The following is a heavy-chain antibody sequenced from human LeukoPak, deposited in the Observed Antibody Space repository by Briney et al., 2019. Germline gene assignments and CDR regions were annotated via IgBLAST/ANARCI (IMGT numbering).Heavy chain of an antibody. Sequence: GGSLRLSCAASGFSFSTYGMHWVRQAPGKGLEWVAVVSHDGNNKYYVDSVKGRFTVSRDNAKNSLYLQMNSLRAEDTALYYCAKDMGYSSSWSGVFDIWGQGTMVTVSS. CDR2: VSHDGNNK. V-gene: IGHV3-30*18. CDR3: AKDMGYSSSWSGVFDI. CDR1: GFSFSTYG. J-gene: IGHJ3*02. D-gene: IGHD6-13*01.